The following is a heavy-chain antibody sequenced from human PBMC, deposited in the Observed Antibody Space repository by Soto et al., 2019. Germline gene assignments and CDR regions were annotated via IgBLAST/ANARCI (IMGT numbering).Heavy chain of an antibody. J-gene: IGHJ6*02. CDR3: ARDLGYGYNYYYYYGMDV. V-gene: IGHV3-33*01. Sequence: GGSLRLSCAASGFTFSSYGMHWVRQAPGKGLEWVAVIWYDGSNKYYADSVKGRFTISRDNSKNTLYLQMNSLRAEDTAVYYCARDLGYGYNYYYYYGMDVWGQGTTVTVSS. CDR1: GFTFSSYG. CDR2: IWYDGSNK. D-gene: IGHD5-18*01.